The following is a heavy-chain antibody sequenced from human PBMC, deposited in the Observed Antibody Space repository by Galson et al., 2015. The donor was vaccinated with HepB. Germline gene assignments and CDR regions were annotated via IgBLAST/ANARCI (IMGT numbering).Heavy chain of an antibody. Sequence: SVKVSCKASGGTFSSYAISWVRQAPGQGLEWMGGIIPIFGTTNYAQKFQGRVTITADESTTTAYMELSSLRSEDTAVYYCAREKPKHPYYYGMDVWGQGTTVTVSS. CDR3: AREKPKHPYYYGMDV. V-gene: IGHV1-69*13. D-gene: IGHD1-14*01. J-gene: IGHJ6*02. CDR2: IIPIFGTT. CDR1: GGTFSSYA.